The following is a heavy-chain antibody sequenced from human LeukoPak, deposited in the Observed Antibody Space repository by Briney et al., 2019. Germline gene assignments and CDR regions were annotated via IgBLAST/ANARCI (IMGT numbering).Heavy chain of an antibody. CDR3: ARVLPYLVRGWFDP. D-gene: IGHD4-23*01. Sequence: SETLSLTCTVSGGSISSYYWSWIRQPPGKGLEWIGYIYYSGSTNYNPSLKSRVTISVDTSKNQFSLKLSSVTAADTAVYYCARVLPYLVRGWFDPWGQGTLVTVSS. V-gene: IGHV4-59*01. J-gene: IGHJ5*02. CDR1: GGSISSYY. CDR2: IYYSGST.